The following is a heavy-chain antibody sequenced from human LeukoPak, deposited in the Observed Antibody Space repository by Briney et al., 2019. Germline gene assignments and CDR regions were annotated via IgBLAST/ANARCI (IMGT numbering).Heavy chain of an antibody. CDR1: GGYIRSYS. D-gene: IGHD4-17*01. Sequence: SETLSLTCTVSGGYIRSYSWSWIRQPAGKGLQWIGRIYTSGSTNYNPSLKRRVTMSVGTSKNRFSLKLSSVTAADTAVYYCAREHLYGDYDYWGQGTLVTVSS. J-gene: IGHJ4*02. CDR2: IYTSGST. CDR3: AREHLYGDYDY. V-gene: IGHV4-4*07.